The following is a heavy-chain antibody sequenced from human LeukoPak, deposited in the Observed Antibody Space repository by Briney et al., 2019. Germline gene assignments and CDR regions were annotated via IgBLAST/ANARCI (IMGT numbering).Heavy chain of an antibody. CDR3: ARGQYQLL. CDR2: VNPDGNEK. CDR1: GFIFSSYW. D-gene: IGHD2-2*01. V-gene: IGHV3-7*04. J-gene: IGHJ4*02. Sequence: GGSLRLSCAAPGFIFSSYWMSWVRQAPGKGLEWVAKVNPDGNEKYYVDSVRGRFTISKDNPKNSVYLQMDSLKAEDTAVYYCARGQYQLLWGKGALIIVSS.